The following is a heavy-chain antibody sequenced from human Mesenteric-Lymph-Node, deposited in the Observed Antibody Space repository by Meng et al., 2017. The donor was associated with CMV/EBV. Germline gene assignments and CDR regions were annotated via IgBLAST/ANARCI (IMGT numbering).Heavy chain of an antibody. J-gene: IGHJ4*02. CDR3: AKDLRWYCGGDCYPGPFDY. CDR1: GYTFTGYY. Sequence: ASVKVSCKASGYTFTGYYIHWVRQAPGQGLEWMGRINPNNGVTNYAQTFQGRVTMTRDTAISTADMELNRLRSDDTAVYYCAKDLRWYCGGDCYPGPFDYWGQGTLVTVSS. CDR2: INPNNGVT. V-gene: IGHV1-2*06. D-gene: IGHD2-21*01.